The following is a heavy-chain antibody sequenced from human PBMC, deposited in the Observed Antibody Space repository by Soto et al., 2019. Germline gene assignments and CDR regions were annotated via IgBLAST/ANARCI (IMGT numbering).Heavy chain of an antibody. CDR3: TTPAIAVAGTQPFNY. V-gene: IGHV3-15*01. D-gene: IGHD6-19*01. CDR1: GFTFSSAP. J-gene: IGHJ4*02. Sequence: EVQLVESGGGLVKPGESLRLSCAASGFTFSSAPMSWVRQAPGKGLEWVGRIKSNTDGGTIDYPAPVKGRFTISRDDSKNTLYLKMNSLKIEDTAVYYCTTPAIAVAGTQPFNYWGQGALVTVSS. CDR2: IKSNTDGGTI.